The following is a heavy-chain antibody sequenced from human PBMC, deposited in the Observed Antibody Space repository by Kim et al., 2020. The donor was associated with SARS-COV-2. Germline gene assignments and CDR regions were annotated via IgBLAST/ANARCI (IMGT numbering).Heavy chain of an antibody. J-gene: IGHJ4*02. D-gene: IGHD6-13*01. Sequence: NPSLKSRVTISVDTSKNQFSLKLSSVTAADTAVYYCARPRGSWLQYFDYWGQGTLVTVSS. CDR3: ARPRGSWLQYFDY. V-gene: IGHV4-39*07.